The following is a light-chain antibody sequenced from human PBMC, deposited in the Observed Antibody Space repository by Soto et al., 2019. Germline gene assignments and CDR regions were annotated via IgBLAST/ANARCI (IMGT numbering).Light chain of an antibody. J-gene: IGKJ5*01. CDR2: DSS. V-gene: IGKV1-5*01. CDR1: QSISSW. CDR3: QQYDSFSVT. Sequence: DIQMTQSPSTLSASVGDRFTITCRASQSISSWLAWYQQKPGRAPKLLIYDSSSLESGVPSRFSGSGSGTEFPLTISTLQPDDFATYYCQQYDSFSVTFGQGTRLEIK.